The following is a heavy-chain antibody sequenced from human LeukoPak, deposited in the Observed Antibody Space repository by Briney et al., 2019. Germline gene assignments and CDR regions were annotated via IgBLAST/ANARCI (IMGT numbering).Heavy chain of an antibody. V-gene: IGHV1-2*02. J-gene: IGHJ4*02. Sequence: ASVKVSCKASGYTFTGYYMHWVRQAPGQGLEWMGWINPNSGDTNYAQKFQGRVTMTRDTSISTAYMELSRLRSDDTAAYYCARDKSGSSGWYLYFDYWGQGTLVTVSS. CDR1: GYTFTGYY. D-gene: IGHD6-19*01. CDR3: ARDKSGSSGWYLYFDY. CDR2: INPNSGDT.